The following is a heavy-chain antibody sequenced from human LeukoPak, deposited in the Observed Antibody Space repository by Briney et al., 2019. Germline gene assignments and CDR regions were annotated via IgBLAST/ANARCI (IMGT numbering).Heavy chain of an antibody. V-gene: IGHV3-30*04. CDR3: ARDLTTRSNRAQFYSDY. D-gene: IGHD4-17*01. CDR2: ISLNGGDT. J-gene: IGHJ4*02. Sequence: GRSLRLSCAASGFTFSSFAMHWVRQAPGKGLEWVAVISLNGGDTNYAGSVKGRFTISRDNSKNTLYLQMNSLRAEDTAVYYCARDLTTRSNRAQFYSDYWGQGTLVIVSS. CDR1: GFTFSSFA.